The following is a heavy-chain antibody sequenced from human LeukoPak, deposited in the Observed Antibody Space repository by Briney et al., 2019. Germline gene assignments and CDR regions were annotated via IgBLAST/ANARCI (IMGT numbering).Heavy chain of an antibody. CDR2: IKKDGSEK. J-gene: IGHJ4*02. Sequence: GGSLRLSCAASGFTFNDDWMSWVRQAPGKVLEWVADIKKDGSEKYYVDSVKGRFTVARDNAKNSLYLQLNSLRAEDTAVFYCARFSRSSYGGYYFDYWGQGTLVTVSS. V-gene: IGHV3-7*01. CDR3: ARFSRSSYGGYYFDY. D-gene: IGHD6-6*01. CDR1: GFTFNDDW.